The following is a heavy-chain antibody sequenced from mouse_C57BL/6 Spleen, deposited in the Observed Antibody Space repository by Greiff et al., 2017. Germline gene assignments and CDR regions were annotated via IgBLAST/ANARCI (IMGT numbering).Heavy chain of an antibody. V-gene: IGHV6-6*01. CDR1: GFTFSDAW. D-gene: IGHD1-1*01. J-gene: IGHJ4*01. Sequence: LQQSGGGLVQPGGSMKLSCAASGFTFSDAWMDWVRQSPEQGLEWVAEIRNKANNHATYYAESVKGRFTISRDDSKSSVYLQMNSLRAEDTGIYYCTLFTTVVATEAMDYWGQGTSVTVSS. CDR2: IRNKANNHAT. CDR3: TLFTTVVATEAMDY.